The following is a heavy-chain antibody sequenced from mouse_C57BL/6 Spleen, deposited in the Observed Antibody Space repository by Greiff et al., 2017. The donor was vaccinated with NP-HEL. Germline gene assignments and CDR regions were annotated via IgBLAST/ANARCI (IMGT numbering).Heavy chain of an antibody. CDR3: ARGSSSYYFDY. V-gene: IGHV1-64*01. CDR1: GYTFTSYW. Sequence: QVHVKQPGAELVKPGASVKLSCKASGYTFTSYWMHWVKQRPGQGLEWIGMIHPNSGSTNYNEKFKSKATLTVDKSSSTAYMQLSSLTSEDSAVYYCARGSSSYYFDYWGQGTTLTVSS. CDR2: IHPNSGST. J-gene: IGHJ2*01. D-gene: IGHD1-1*01.